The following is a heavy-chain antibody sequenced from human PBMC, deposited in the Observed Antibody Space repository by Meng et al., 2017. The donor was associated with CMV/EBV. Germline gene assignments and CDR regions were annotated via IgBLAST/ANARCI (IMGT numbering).Heavy chain of an antibody. CDR3: ARGGRIVVVPAAISRTRNNWFDP. D-gene: IGHD2-2*02. J-gene: IGHJ5*02. CDR2: INHSGST. CDR1: GGSISGSSYY. Sequence: SETLSLTCTVSGGSISGSSYYWGWIRQPPGKGLEWIGEINHSGSTNYNPSLKSRVTISVDTSKNQFSLKLSSVTAADTAVYYCARGGRIVVVPAAISRTRNNWFDPWGQGTLVTVSS. V-gene: IGHV4-39*07.